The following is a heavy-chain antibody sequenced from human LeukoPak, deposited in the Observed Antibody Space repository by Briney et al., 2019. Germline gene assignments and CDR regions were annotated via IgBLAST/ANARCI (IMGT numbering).Heavy chain of an antibody. CDR2: ISSSGGTT. D-gene: IGHD1-7*01. Sequence: GGSLRLSCAASGFTFSNYAMSWVRQTPRKGLDWVSVISSSGGTTHYADSVKGRFIISRDNSKNTLYLQMNSLRAEDTALYYCVKEAGTALAGGFWGQGTMASVSS. CDR1: GFTFSNYA. CDR3: VKEAGTALAGGF. V-gene: IGHV3-23*01. J-gene: IGHJ3*01.